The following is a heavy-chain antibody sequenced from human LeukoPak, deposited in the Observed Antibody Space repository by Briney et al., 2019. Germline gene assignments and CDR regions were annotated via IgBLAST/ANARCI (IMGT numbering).Heavy chain of an antibody. CDR1: GFTFSSYA. CDR3: ARPVPRILPYNWFDP. V-gene: IGHV3-23*01. D-gene: IGHD1-14*01. Sequence: GGSLRLSCAASGFTFSSYAMSWVRQAPGKGLEWVSDISGSGGSTYYADSVKGRFTISRDNSKNTLYLQMNSLRAEDTAVYYCARPVPRILPYNWFDPWGQGTLVTVSS. J-gene: IGHJ5*02. CDR2: ISGSGGST.